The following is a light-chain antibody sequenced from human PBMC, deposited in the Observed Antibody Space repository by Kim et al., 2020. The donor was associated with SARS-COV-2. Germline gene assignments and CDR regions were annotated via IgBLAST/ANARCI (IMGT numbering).Light chain of an antibody. CDR3: SSYAGSKGV. J-gene: IGLJ2*01. Sequence: PGQSVTTSCTGTSSDVGGYNYVAWYQQHPGKAPKLMIYEVSKRPSGVPDRFSGSKSGNTASLTVSGLQAEDEADYYCSSYAGSKGVFGGGTQLTVL. CDR1: SSDVGGYNY. CDR2: EVS. V-gene: IGLV2-8*01.